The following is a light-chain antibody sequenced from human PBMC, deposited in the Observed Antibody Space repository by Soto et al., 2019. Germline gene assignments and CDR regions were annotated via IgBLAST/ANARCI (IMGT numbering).Light chain of an antibody. J-gene: IGKJ1*01. CDR2: GAS. V-gene: IGKV3-20*01. CDR3: HHYGPSPPWT. CDR1: QSISNSY. Sequence: EIVLTQSPGTLSLSPGERATLSCRASQSISNSYLAWSQQKVGQAPRLLIYGASSRATGIPERFSGSGSGTXXXXXXXXXXPEDFAXXYCHHYGPSPPWTFGQGTKVEIK.